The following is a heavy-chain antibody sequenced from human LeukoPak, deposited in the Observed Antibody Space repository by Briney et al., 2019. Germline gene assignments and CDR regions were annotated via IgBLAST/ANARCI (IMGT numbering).Heavy chain of an antibody. CDR2: IYYSGST. V-gene: IGHV4-59*01. CDR1: GGSISSYY. J-gene: IGHJ3*02. D-gene: IGHD3-16*01. CDR3: ARGVILYAKAFDI. Sequence: SETLSLTCTVSGGSISSYYWSWIRQPPGKGLEWIGYIYYSGSTNYNPSLKSRVTISVDTSKNRFSLKLSSVTAADTAVYYCARGVILYAKAFDIWGQGTMVTVSS.